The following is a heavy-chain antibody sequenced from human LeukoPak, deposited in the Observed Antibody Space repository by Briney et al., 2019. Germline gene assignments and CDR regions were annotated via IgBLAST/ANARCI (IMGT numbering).Heavy chain of an antibody. D-gene: IGHD6-19*01. J-gene: IGHJ6*02. CDR1: GDSFSSHY. V-gene: IGHV4-59*11. CDR3: ARGRLVLYYYYGMDV. CDR2: ISYIGTT. Sequence: PSETLSLSCAVSGDSFSSHYWTWIRQPPGRGLEWIGYISYIGTTNYNPSLKSRVTISIDTSTNQFSLKLSSVTTADTAVYYCARGRLVLYYYYGMDVWGQGTTVTVSS.